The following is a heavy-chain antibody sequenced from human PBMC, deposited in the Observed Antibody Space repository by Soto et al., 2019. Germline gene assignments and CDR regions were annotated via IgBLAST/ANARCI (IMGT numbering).Heavy chain of an antibody. CDR1: GFAFSSYA. J-gene: IGHJ6*02. CDR2: ISYDGNYI. CDR3: AKGILSATIGPYAMDV. V-gene: IGHV3-30*18. Sequence: PGGSRRLPCEASGFAFSSYAMHGLRQAPGKGLEWVGLISYDGNYIYYADSEKGRFTITRDNSKNTIYVQVNSMRPEDTAVYYCAKGILSATIGPYAMDVWGQGTTVTVSS. D-gene: IGHD3-16*01.